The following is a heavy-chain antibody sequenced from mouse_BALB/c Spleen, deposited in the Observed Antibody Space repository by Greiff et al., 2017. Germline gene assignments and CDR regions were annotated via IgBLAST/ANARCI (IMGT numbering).Heavy chain of an antibody. Sequence: QVRLQQSGAELVRPGSSVKISCKASGYAFSSYWMNWVKQRPGQGLEWIGQIYPGDGDTNYNGKFKGKATLTADKSSSTAYMQLSSLTSEDSAVYFCARMNWDGWYFDVWGAGTTVTVSS. D-gene: IGHD4-1*01. J-gene: IGHJ1*01. V-gene: IGHV1-80*01. CDR2: IYPGDGDT. CDR3: ARMNWDGWYFDV. CDR1: GYAFSSYW.